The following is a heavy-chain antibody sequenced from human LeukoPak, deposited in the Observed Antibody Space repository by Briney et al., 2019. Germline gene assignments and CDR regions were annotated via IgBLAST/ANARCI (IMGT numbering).Heavy chain of an antibody. D-gene: IGHD6-19*01. CDR3: ASSSGWSFDDDY. V-gene: IGHV3-23*01. J-gene: IGHJ4*02. CDR1: GFTFSSYA. Sequence: GGSLRLSCAASGFTFSSYAMGWVRQAPGKGLEWVSAITASGGNTYYADSVKGRFTISRDNSKNTLYLQMNSLRAEDTAVYYCASSSGWSFDDDYWGQGTLVTVSS. CDR2: ITASGGNT.